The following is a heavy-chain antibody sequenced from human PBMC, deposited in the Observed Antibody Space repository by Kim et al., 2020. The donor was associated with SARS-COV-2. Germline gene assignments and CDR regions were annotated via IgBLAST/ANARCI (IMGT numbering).Heavy chain of an antibody. D-gene: IGHD6-13*01. CDR2: IAYDGSNK. J-gene: IGHJ5*02. Sequence: GGSLRLSCAASGFIFSGYAMHWVRQAPGKGLEWVAVIAYDGSNKYYADSVKGRFTISRDNSKNTVYLQMSSLRPEDTAVYYCARERAFSIAAPGAWGQGTLVIVSS. CDR3: ARERAFSIAAPGA. CDR1: GFIFSGYA. V-gene: IGHV3-30-3*01.